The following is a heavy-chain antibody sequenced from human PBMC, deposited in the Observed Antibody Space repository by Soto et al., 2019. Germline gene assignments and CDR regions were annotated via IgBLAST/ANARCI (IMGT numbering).Heavy chain of an antibody. V-gene: IGHV3-30*18. D-gene: IGHD3-3*01. J-gene: IGHJ6*02. CDR2: ISYDGSNK. Sequence: QVQLVESGGGVVQPGRSLRLSCAASGFTFSSYGMHWVRQAPGKGLEWVAVISYDGSNKYYADSVKGRFTISRDNSKNTLDLQMNSLRAEDTAVYYCAKDQVDYDFWSGYGWIYYYYGMDVWGQGTTVTVSS. CDR1: GFTFSSYG. CDR3: AKDQVDYDFWSGYGWIYYYYGMDV.